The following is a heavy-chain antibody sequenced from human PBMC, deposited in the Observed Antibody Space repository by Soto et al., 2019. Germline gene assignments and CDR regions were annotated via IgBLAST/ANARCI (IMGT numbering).Heavy chain of an antibody. Sequence: PSETLSLTCAVYGGSFSGYYWSGIRQPPGKGLEWIGEINHSGSTNYNPSLKSRVTISVDTSKNQFSLKLSSVTAADTAVYYCARGRITMVRGVIISSNYYYYGMDVWGQGTTVTVSS. V-gene: IGHV4-34*01. CDR1: GGSFSGYY. J-gene: IGHJ6*02. D-gene: IGHD3-10*01. CDR3: ARGRITMVRGVIISSNYYYYGMDV. CDR2: INHSGST.